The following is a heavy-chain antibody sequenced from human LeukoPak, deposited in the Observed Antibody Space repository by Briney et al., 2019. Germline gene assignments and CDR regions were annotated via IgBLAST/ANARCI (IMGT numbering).Heavy chain of an antibody. V-gene: IGHV4-4*07. CDR3: ARNQQFYYYMDV. Sequence: SETLSLTCTVSGGSISSYYWNWIRQPAGKGLEWIGRLYTSGSTNYNPSLRSRVTISVDMSKNQLSLTLTSVTAADTAVYYCARNQQFYYYMDVWGKGTTVTVSS. J-gene: IGHJ6*03. CDR2: LYTSGST. D-gene: IGHD6-13*01. CDR1: GGSISSYY.